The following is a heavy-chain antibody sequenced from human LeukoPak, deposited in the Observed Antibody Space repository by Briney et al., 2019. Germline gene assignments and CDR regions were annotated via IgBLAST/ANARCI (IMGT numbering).Heavy chain of an antibody. D-gene: IGHD6-19*01. J-gene: IGHJ4*02. CDR3: AKDKNGIGWYGLSDY. CDR2: IKQDGSEK. CDR1: GFTFSSYW. Sequence: GGSLRLSCAASGFTFSSYWMSWVRQAPGKGLEWVANIKQDGSEKYYVDSVKGRFTISRDNAKNSLYLQMNSLRAEDTAVYYCAKDKNGIGWYGLSDYWGQGNLVTVSS. V-gene: IGHV3-7*01.